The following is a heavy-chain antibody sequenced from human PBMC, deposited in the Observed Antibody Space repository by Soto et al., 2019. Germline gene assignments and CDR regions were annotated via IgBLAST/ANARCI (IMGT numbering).Heavy chain of an antibody. CDR3: ARPPGGYYDSSGYRYYYGMDV. Sequence: SVKVSCKASGGTFSSYAISWVRQAPGQGLEWMGGIIPIFGTANYAQKFQGRVTITADESTSTAYMELSSLRSEDTAVYYCARPPGGYYDSSGYRYYYGMDVWGQGTQVTVSS. J-gene: IGHJ6*02. CDR2: IIPIFGTA. D-gene: IGHD3-22*01. CDR1: GGTFSSYA. V-gene: IGHV1-69*13.